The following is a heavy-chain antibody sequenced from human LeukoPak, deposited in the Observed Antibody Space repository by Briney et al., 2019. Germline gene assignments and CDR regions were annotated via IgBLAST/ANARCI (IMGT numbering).Heavy chain of an antibody. CDR2: INPNSGGT. CDR3: ATDTARDAFDI. D-gene: IGHD5-18*01. Sequence: ASVKVSCKASGYTFTGYYMHWVRQAPGQGLEWMGWINPNSGGTNYAQKFQGRVTMTRDMSTSTVYMELSSLRSEDTAVYYCATDTARDAFDIWGQGTMVTVSS. V-gene: IGHV1-2*02. J-gene: IGHJ3*02. CDR1: GYTFTGYY.